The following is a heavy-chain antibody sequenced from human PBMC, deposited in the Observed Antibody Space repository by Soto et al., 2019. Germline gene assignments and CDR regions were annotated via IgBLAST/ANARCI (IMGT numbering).Heavy chain of an antibody. CDR2: IYYSGST. CDR3: ARDPGHWFDP. CDR1: GGSISSGDDY. J-gene: IGHJ5*02. Sequence: SETLSLTCTLSGGSISSGDDYWRWIRQPPGKGREWIGCIYYSGSTYYNRSLKSRVTISVDTSKNQFSLKLSSVPAAAPAVYSCARDPGHWFDPWGQGTLVTVSS. V-gene: IGHV4-30-4*01.